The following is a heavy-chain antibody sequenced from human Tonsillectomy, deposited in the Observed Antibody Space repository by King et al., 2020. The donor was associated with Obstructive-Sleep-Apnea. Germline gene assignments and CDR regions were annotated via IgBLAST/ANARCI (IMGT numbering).Heavy chain of an antibody. D-gene: IGHD2-8*01. CDR2: INREGCRR. J-gene: IGHJ3*02. CDR1: GVACRIYG. CDR3: ARDMVYYTAHHTCDR. Sequence: GGWGGGGVQPGGARRLGCDGCGVACRIYGLHLVRQAPGNVLVGGSPINREGCRRTFADSVKGRCSSSRDCAPYTLYLQMNSLRAEDTAVYDCARDMVYYTAHHTCDRWGQATMVTVTS. V-gene: IGHV3-74*01.